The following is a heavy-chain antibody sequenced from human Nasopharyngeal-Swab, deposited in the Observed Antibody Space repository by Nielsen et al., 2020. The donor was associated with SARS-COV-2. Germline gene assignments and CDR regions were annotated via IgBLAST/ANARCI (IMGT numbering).Heavy chain of an antibody. V-gene: IGHV4-34*01. CDR2: INHSGST. CDR3: ARGLDYYGSGSPQFSSQDYYYYYMDV. Sequence: WIRQPPGKGLEWIGEINHSGSTNYNPSLKSRVTISVDTSKNQFSLKLSSVTAADTAVYYCARGLDYYGSGSPQFSSQDYYYYYMDVWGKGTTVTVSS. J-gene: IGHJ6*03. D-gene: IGHD3-10*01.